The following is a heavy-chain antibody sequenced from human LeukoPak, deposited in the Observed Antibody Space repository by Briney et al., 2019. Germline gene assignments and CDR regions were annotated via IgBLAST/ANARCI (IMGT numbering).Heavy chain of an antibody. CDR3: ARGLWFGDENPPYFDY. CDR1: GGSISSYY. Sequence: SETLSLTCTVSGGSISSYYWSWIRQPAGKGLEWIGRIYTSGSTNYNPSLKSRVTMSVDTSKNQFSLKLSSVTAADTAVYYCARGLWFGDENPPYFDYWGQGILVTVSS. V-gene: IGHV4-4*07. D-gene: IGHD3-10*01. CDR2: IYTSGST. J-gene: IGHJ4*02.